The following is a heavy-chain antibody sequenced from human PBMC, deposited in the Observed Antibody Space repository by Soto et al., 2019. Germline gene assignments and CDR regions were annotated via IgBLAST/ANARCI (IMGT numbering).Heavy chain of an antibody. CDR1: GFTFSGSA. V-gene: IGHV3-73*01. D-gene: IGHD6-19*01. CDR2: IRSKANSYAT. J-gene: IGHJ4*02. Sequence: GGSLRLSCAASGFTFSGSAMHWVRQASGKGLEWVGRIRSKANSYATAYAASVKGRFTISRDDSKNTAYLQMNSLKTEDTAVYYCTSPVADTGYWGQGTLVTVSS. CDR3: TSPVADTGY.